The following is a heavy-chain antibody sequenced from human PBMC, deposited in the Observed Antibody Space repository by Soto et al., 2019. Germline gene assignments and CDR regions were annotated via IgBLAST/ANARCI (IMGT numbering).Heavy chain of an antibody. CDR3: ARYIYGYVDY. D-gene: IGHD5-18*01. V-gene: IGHV3-11*06. J-gene: IGHJ4*02. Sequence: GPLRLSCAAPGFTFSDYYMSWIRQAPGKGLEWVSYISSSISYTNYADSVKGRFTISRDNAKNSLYLQMNSLRAEDTAVYYCARYIYGYVDYWGQGTLVTVSS. CDR1: GFTFSDYY. CDR2: ISSSISYT.